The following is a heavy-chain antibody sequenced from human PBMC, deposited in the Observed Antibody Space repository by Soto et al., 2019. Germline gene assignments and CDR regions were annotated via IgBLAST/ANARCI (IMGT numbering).Heavy chain of an antibody. Sequence: SETLSLTCTVSGGSISSGGYYWSWIRQHPGKGLEWIGYIYYSGSTYYNPSLKSRVTISVDTSKNQFSLKLSSVTAADTAVYYCARDLWSSYYDSSGYPPAWYYWGQGTLVTVSS. D-gene: IGHD3-22*01. CDR1: GGSISSGGYY. CDR3: ARDLWSSYYDSSGYPPAWYY. CDR2: IYYSGST. J-gene: IGHJ4*02. V-gene: IGHV4-31*03.